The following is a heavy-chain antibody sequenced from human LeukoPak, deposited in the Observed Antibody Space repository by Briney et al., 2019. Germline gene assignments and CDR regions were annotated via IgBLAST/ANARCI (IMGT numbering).Heavy chain of an antibody. CDR2: IYYSGSN. CDR1: GGSISSSSYY. D-gene: IGHD6-19*01. J-gene: IGHJ4*02. V-gene: IGHV4-39*01. Sequence: SETLSLTCTVSGGSISSSSYYWGWIRRPPGKGLEWIGSIYYSGSNYYNPSLKSRVTISVEASKNQFSLKLSSVTAAHTAVYYCARYARAGYSSGWYYFDYWGQGTLVTVSS. CDR3: ARYARAGYSSGWYYFDY.